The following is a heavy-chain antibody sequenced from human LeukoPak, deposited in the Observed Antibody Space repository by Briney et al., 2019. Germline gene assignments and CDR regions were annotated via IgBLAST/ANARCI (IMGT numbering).Heavy chain of an antibody. CDR1: GGSISSYY. J-gene: IGHJ6*03. D-gene: IGHD3-3*01. Sequence: SETLSLTCTVSGGSISSYYWSWIRQPAGKGLEWIGRIYTSGSTNYNPSLKSRVTMSVDTSKNQFSLKLSSVTAADTAVYYCAKSGYPRCYMDVWGKGTTVTVSS. V-gene: IGHV4-4*07. CDR2: IYTSGST. CDR3: AKSGYPRCYMDV.